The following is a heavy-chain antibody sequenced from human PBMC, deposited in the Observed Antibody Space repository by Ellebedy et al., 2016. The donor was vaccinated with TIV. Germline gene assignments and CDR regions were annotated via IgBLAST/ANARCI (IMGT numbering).Heavy chain of an antibody. V-gene: IGHV4-34*01. Sequence: MPSETLSLTCAVYGGSFSGYYWSWIRQPPGKGLEWIGEIYHSGTTNYNPSLNSRVTISVDTSKNQFSLKLSSVTAADTAVYYCARTPRRPYYYNGMDVWGQGTTVTVSS. D-gene: IGHD1-1*01. CDR2: IYHSGTT. J-gene: IGHJ6*02. CDR1: GGSFSGYY. CDR3: ARTPRRPYYYNGMDV.